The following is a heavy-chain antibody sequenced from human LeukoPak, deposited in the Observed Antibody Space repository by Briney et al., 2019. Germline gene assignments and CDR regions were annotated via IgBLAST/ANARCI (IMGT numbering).Heavy chain of an antibody. D-gene: IGHD3-9*01. V-gene: IGHV4-39*07. CDR3: ARSPHILTGENFDF. CDR1: GGSISNSSFY. Sequence: PSETLSLTCTVSGGSISNSSFYWGWIRQPPAKGLEWIGSIYYRGGTYYNPSLKSRVTISVDTSKNQFSLKLSSVTAADTAVFYCARSPHILTGENFDFWGQGTLVTVSS. J-gene: IGHJ4*02. CDR2: IYYRGGT.